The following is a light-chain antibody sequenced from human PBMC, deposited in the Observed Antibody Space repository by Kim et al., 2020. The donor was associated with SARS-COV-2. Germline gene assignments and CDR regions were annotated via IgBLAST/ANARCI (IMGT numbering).Light chain of an antibody. CDR1: SSDIGIYNY. CDR2: DVK. CDR3: SSYTTSTTWV. Sequence: GQSITLSCTGTSSDIGIYNYGSWYHQHPGKAPKLLIFDVKTRPSGVSDRFSGSKSGSTASLTISHVQAEDEGIYYCSSYTTSTTWVFGGGTQLTVL. J-gene: IGLJ3*02. V-gene: IGLV2-14*03.